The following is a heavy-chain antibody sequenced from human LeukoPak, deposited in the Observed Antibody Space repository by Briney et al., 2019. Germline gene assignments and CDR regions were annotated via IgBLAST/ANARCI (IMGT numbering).Heavy chain of an antibody. V-gene: IGHV1-46*01. CDR3: ARDDGSVYDILTSYHYGSSHLDY. CDR1: GYTFTSYY. Sequence: ASVKVSCKAAGYTFTSYYMHWVRQAPGQVLEWMGIINPSGGSTSYAQTFQGRVTMTRDTSTSTVYMELSSLRSEDAAVYYCARDDGSVYDILTSYHYGSSHLDYWGQGTLVTVSS. J-gene: IGHJ4*02. CDR2: INPSGGST. D-gene: IGHD3-9*01.